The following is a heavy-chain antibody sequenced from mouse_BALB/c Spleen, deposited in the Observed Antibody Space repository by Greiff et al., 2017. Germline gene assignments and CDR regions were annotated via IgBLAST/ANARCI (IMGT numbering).Heavy chain of an antibody. J-gene: IGHJ2*01. CDR1: GFTFSSYA. CDR2: ISSGGST. Sequence: EVKLVESGGGLVKPGGSLKLSCAASGFTFSSYAMSWVRQTPEKRLEWVASISSGGSTYYPDSVKGRFTISRDNARNILYLQMSSLRSEDTAMYYCARGGAGKGLDYWGQGTTLTVSS. D-gene: IGHD1-1*01. V-gene: IGHV5-6-5*01. CDR3: ARGGAGKGLDY.